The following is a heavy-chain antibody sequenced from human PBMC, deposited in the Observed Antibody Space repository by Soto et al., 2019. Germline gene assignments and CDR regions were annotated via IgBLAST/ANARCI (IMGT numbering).Heavy chain of an antibody. CDR1: GFTFSSYG. D-gene: IGHD1-1*01. J-gene: IGHJ4*02. CDR3: ARGWPGIRNNFDY. V-gene: IGHV3-33*01. CDR2: IWYDGSNK. Sequence: GGSLRLSCAASGFTFSSYGMHWVRQAPGKGLEWVAVIWYDGSNKYYADSVKGRFTISRDNSKNTLYLQMNSLRAEDTAVYYCARGWPGIRNNFDYWGQGTLVTVSS.